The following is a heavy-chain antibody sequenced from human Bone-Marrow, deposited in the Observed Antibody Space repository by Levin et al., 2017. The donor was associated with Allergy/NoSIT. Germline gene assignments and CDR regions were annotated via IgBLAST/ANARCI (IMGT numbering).Heavy chain of an antibody. J-gene: IGHJ4*02. D-gene: IGHD2-2*01. CDR3: VRGTSAWMGIDY. Sequence: GGSLRLSCGASGFTLSSYWVHWVRRGPGKGLECVSRISPDGSDRSYADPVKGRFTVSRDNPKNTVYLEMHSLRDEDTAVYYCVRGTSAWMGIDYRGRGALVTVSS. CDR2: ISPDGSDR. CDR1: GFTLSSYW. V-gene: IGHV3-74*01.